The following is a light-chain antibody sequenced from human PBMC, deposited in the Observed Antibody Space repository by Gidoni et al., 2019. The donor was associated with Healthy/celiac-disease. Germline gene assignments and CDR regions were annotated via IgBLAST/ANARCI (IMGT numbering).Light chain of an antibody. CDR1: QCVSSSY. J-gene: IGKJ4*01. Sequence: IVLLQFPAPLSLSPGERATLSCRASQCVSSSYLAWYQQKPGQAPRLLIYGASSRATGIPDRFSGSGSGTDFTLTISRLEPEDFAVYYCQQYGSSPSLTFGGGTKVEIK. CDR3: QQYGSSPSLT. CDR2: GAS. V-gene: IGKV3-20*01.